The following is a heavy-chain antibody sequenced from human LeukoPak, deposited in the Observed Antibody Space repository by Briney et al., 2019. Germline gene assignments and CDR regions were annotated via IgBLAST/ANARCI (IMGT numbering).Heavy chain of an antibody. V-gene: IGHV3-23*01. D-gene: IGHD6-19*01. CDR3: AKGLPYSSGNPYIVDY. J-gene: IGHJ4*02. CDR1: GFTFRSYA. Sequence: PGGSLRLSCAASGFTFRSYAMSWVRQAPGKGLEWVSTISGSGGDTYYADSVKGRFTISRDNSENTVYLQMNSLRAEDTAVYYCAKGLPYSSGNPYIVDYWGQGTLVTVSS. CDR2: ISGSGGDT.